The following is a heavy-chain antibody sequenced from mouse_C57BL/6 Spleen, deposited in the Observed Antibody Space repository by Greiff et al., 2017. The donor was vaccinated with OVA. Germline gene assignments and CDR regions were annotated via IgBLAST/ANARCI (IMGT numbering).Heavy chain of an antibody. J-gene: IGHJ3*01. D-gene: IGHD2-4*01. CDR3: ARRGENYDYEFAY. CDR1: GFSLSTSGMG. Sequence: QVTLKESGPGILQSSQTLSLTCSFSGFSLSTSGMGVSWIRQPSGKGLEWLAHIYWDDDKRYNPSLKSRLTISKDTSRNQVFLKITSVDTADTATYYCARRGENYDYEFAYWGQGTLVTVSA. V-gene: IGHV8-12*01. CDR2: IYWDDDK.